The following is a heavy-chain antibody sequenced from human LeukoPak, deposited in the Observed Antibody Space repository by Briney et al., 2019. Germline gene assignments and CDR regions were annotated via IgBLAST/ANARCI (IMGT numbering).Heavy chain of an antibody. CDR2: IYYSGST. Sequence: SETLSLTCTVSGGSISSGDYYWSWIRQPPGKGLEWIGYIYYSGSTYYNPSLKSRVTISVDTSKNQFSLKLSPVTAADTAVYYCATGNTIFGVPARRSYYYYGMDVWGQGTTVTVSS. CDR3: ATGNTIFGVPARRSYYYYGMDV. D-gene: IGHD3-3*01. V-gene: IGHV4-30-4*02. CDR1: GGSISSGDYY. J-gene: IGHJ6*02.